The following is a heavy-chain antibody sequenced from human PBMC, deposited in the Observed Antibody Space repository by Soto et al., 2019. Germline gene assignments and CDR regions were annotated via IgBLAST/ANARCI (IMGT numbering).Heavy chain of an antibody. J-gene: IGHJ6*03. Sequence: QVQLQQWGAGLLKPSETLSLTCAVYGGSFSGYQWSWIRQTPGKGLEWIGRINDSGDINYTPSLKSRVTILVDSPKKQISLRLSSVTAADTAVYYCARGLILWFGELSRRGGYYYYMDVWGKGTTVTVSS. CDR1: GGSFSGYQ. CDR2: INDSGDI. V-gene: IGHV4-34*02. D-gene: IGHD3-10*01. CDR3: ARGLILWFGELSRRGGYYYYMDV.